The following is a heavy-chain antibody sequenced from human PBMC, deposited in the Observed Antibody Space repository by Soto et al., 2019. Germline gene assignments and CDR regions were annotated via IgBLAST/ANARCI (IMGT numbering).Heavy chain of an antibody. D-gene: IGHD2-21*01. CDR3: ARHVANGFTFDV. J-gene: IGHJ2*01. Sequence: QVQLQESGPGLVKPSETLSLTCTVSGGSISGYYWSWIRQPPGKGLEWIGYIYYSGSTKYNPSLKTRVTISVDTSKNQFSRKLTSVTAADTAVYYCARHVANGFTFDVWGRGTLVTVSS. CDR1: GGSISGYY. V-gene: IGHV4-59*08. CDR2: IYYSGST.